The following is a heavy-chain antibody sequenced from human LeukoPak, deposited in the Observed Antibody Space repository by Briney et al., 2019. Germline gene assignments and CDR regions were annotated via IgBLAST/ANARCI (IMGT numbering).Heavy chain of an antibody. J-gene: IGHJ6*02. CDR1: GGSFSGYY. Sequence: SETLSLTCAVYGGSFSGYYWSWIRQPPGKGLEWIGEINHSGSTNYNPSLKSRVTMSVDTSKNQFSLKLRSATAADTAVYYCAREEAVGATHYYYYGMDVWGQGTTVTVSS. CDR2: INHSGST. D-gene: IGHD1-26*01. CDR3: AREEAVGATHYYYYGMDV. V-gene: IGHV4-34*01.